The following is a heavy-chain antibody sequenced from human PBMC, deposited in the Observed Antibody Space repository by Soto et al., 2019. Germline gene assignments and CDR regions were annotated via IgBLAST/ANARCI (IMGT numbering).Heavy chain of an antibody. D-gene: IGHD3-3*01. V-gene: IGHV3-7*03. Sequence: PGWSLRLSCAASGFTFSSDWMSLVRPAPGKGLVWVANIKQDGSEKYYVDSVKGRFTISRDNAKNSLYLQMNSLRAEDTAVYYCARGTDYDFCSGYLSVYYYYGMEVWGEGTKVTVS. CDR3: ARGTDYDFCSGYLSVYYYYGMEV. CDR1: GFTFSSDW. J-gene: IGHJ6*02. CDR2: IKQDGSEK.